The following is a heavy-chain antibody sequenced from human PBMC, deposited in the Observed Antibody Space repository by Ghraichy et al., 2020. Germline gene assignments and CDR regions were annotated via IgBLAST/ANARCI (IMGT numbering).Heavy chain of an antibody. Sequence: SETLSLTCAVYGGSFSGYYWSWIRQPPGKGLEWIGEINHSGSTNYNPSLKSRVTISVDTSKNQFSLKLSSVTAADTAVYYCARGRESSGYYSTWGQGTLVTVSS. D-gene: IGHD3-22*01. CDR1: GGSFSGYY. CDR2: INHSGST. CDR3: ARGRESSGYYST. J-gene: IGHJ5*02. V-gene: IGHV4-34*01.